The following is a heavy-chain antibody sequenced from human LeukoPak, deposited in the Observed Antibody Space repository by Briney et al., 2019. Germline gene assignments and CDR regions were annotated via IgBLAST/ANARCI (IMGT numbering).Heavy chain of an antibody. Sequence: GGSLRLSCAASGFTFDDYAMHWVRQAPGKGLEWVSGISWNSGSRGYADSVKGRFTISRDNAKNSLYLQMNSLKTEDTAVYYCTRHKSGGITMIRGVRDYSYMDVWGKGTTVTVSS. CDR3: TRHKSGGITMIRGVRDYSYMDV. V-gene: IGHV3-9*01. CDR2: ISWNSGSR. D-gene: IGHD3-10*01. J-gene: IGHJ6*03. CDR1: GFTFDDYA.